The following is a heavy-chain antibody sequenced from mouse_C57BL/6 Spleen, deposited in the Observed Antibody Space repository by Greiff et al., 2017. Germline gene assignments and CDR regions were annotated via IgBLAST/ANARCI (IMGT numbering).Heavy chain of an antibody. J-gene: IGHJ2*01. V-gene: IGHV5-9*01. Sequence: EVQGVESGGGLVKPGGSLKLSCAASGFTFSSYTMSWVRQTPEKRLEWVATISGGGGNTYYPDSVKGRFTISRDNAKNTLYLQMSSLRSEDTALYYCARGNYGILDYWGQGTTLTVSS. D-gene: IGHD2-1*01. CDR1: GFTFSSYT. CDR3: ARGNYGILDY. CDR2: ISGGGGNT.